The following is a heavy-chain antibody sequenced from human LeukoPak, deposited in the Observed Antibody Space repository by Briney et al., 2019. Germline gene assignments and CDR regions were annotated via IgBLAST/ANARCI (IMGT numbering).Heavy chain of an antibody. V-gene: IGHV3-23*01. CDR2: ISSGATTT. Sequence: PGGSLRLSGAASGLTLNNYGVSWVRQAPGTGLEWVSTISSGATTTYYADSVKGRFSVSGDNSKNTLHLQANSLRVEDTAVYYCAFYYYGTTGYFDFWGQGTLVTVSS. CDR1: GLTLNNYG. D-gene: IGHD3-22*01. J-gene: IGHJ4*02. CDR3: AFYYYGTTGYFDF.